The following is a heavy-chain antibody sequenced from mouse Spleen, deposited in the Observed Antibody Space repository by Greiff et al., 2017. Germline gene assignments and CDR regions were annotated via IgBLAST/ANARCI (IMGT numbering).Heavy chain of an antibody. CDR3: TGGSSYDWFAY. V-gene: IGHV1-15*01. CDR2: IDPETGGT. J-gene: IGHJ3*01. Sequence: QVQLKQSGAELVRPGASVTLSCKASGYTFTDYEMHWVKQTPVHGLEWIGAIDPETGGTAYNQKFKGKAILTADKSSSTAYMELRSLTSEDSAVYYCTGGSSYDWFAYWGQGTLVTVSA. D-gene: IGHD1-1*01. CDR1: GYTFTDYE.